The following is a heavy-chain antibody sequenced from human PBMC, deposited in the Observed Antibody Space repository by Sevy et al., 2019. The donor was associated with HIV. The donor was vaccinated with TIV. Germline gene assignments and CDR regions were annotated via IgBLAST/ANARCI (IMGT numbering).Heavy chain of an antibody. CDR3: ARRPDFGVVIPTGVMDV. CDR2: ISGSGGST. CDR1: GFTFSSYA. D-gene: IGHD3-3*01. Sequence: RGFLRLSCAASGFTFSSYAMSWVRQAPGKGLQWVSVISGSGGSTYYADSVKGRFTIFRDNSKNTMYLQMNSLRAEDMAVYYCARRPDFGVVIPTGVMDVWGQGTTVSVSS. V-gene: IGHV3-23*01. J-gene: IGHJ6*02.